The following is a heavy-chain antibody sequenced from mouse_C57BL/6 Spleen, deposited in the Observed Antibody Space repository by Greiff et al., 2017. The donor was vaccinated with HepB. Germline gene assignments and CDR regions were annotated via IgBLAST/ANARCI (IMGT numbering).Heavy chain of an antibody. J-gene: IGHJ4*01. CDR2: IDPENGDT. CDR3: TTREYDYDEDYAMDY. Sequence: EVQLQQSGAELVRPGASVKLSCTASGFNIKDDYMHWVKQRPEQGLEWIGWIDPENGDTEYASKFQGKATITADTSSNTAYLQLSSLTSEDTAVYYWTTREYDYDEDYAMDYWGQGTSVTVSS. CDR1: GFNIKDDY. D-gene: IGHD2-4*01. V-gene: IGHV14-4*01.